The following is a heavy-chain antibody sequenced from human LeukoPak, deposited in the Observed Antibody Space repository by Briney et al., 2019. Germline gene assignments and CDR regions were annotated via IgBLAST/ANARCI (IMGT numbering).Heavy chain of an antibody. Sequence: GGSLRLSCEASGFTFNTCAMSWVRQVPGKGLEWVSAISESGSGTYYADSVKGRFTISRDNSKNTLYLQMNSLSVDDTALYYCAKGVFGVNRAFDYWGQGTLVTVSS. J-gene: IGHJ4*02. CDR2: ISESGSGT. D-gene: IGHD3-3*01. V-gene: IGHV3-23*01. CDR1: GFTFNTCA. CDR3: AKGVFGVNRAFDY.